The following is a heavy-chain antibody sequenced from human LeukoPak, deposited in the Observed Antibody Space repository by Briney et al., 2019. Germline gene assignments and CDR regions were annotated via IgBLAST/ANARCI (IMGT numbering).Heavy chain of an antibody. V-gene: IGHV3-20*04. D-gene: IGHD3-10*01. J-gene: IGHJ5*02. Sequence: GGSLRLSCAASGFTFDDYGMSWVRQAPGKGLEWVSGINWNGGSTGYADSVKGRFTISRDNAKNSLYLQMNSPRAEDTALYYCARDSVPMVRGVPTHWFDPWGQGTLVTVSS. CDR3: ARDSVPMVRGVPTHWFDP. CDR2: INWNGGST. CDR1: GFTFDDYG.